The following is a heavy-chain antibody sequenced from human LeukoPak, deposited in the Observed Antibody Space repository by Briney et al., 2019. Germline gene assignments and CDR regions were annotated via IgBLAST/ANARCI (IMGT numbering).Heavy chain of an antibody. Sequence: PSETLSLTCAVYGGSFSGYYWSWIRQPPGKGLEWIGEINHSGSTDCNPSLKSRVTISVDTSKNQFSLKLSSVTAADTAVYYCARHRRNPTYYYYGMDVWGQGTTVTVSS. D-gene: IGHD1-14*01. CDR1: GGSFSGYY. CDR2: INHSGST. V-gene: IGHV4-34*01. CDR3: ARHRRNPTYYYYGMDV. J-gene: IGHJ6*02.